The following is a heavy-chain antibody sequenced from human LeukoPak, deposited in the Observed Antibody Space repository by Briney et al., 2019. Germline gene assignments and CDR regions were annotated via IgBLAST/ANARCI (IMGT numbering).Heavy chain of an antibody. CDR3: VRGGKESFDFWSGAY. Sequence: PGGSLRLSCAASGFMFSTYWMSWVRQAPGKGLEWVANIKQDGSEKYYVDSVKGRFTISRDNSKNTLYLQMDSLRPEDTAVYYCVRGGKESFDFWSGAYWGQGTLVAVTS. J-gene: IGHJ4*02. CDR1: GFMFSTYW. V-gene: IGHV3-7*01. D-gene: IGHD3-3*01. CDR2: IKQDGSEK.